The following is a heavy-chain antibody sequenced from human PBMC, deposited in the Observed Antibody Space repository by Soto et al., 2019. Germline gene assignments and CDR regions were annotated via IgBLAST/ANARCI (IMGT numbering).Heavy chain of an antibody. CDR1: GFSLSTSGVG. J-gene: IGHJ4*02. D-gene: IGHD3-3*01. CDR2: IYWDDDK. V-gene: IGHV2-5*02. Sequence: SGPTLVNPTQTLTLTCTFSGFSLSTSGVGVGWIRQPPGKALEWLALIYWDDDKRYSPSLKSRLTITKDTTKNQVVLTMTNMDPVDTATYYGAQGLRFLEWLLPPFDYWGQGTLVTVSS. CDR3: AQGLRFLEWLLPPFDY.